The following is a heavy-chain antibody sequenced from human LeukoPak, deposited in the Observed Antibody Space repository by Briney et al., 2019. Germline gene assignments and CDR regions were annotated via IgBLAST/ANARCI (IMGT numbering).Heavy chain of an antibody. J-gene: IGHJ6*02. Sequence: SETLSLTCTVSGGSISSSSYYWGWIRQPPGKGLEWIGSIYYSGSTYYNPSLKSRVTISVVTSKNQFSLKLSSVTAADTAVYYCARLSGSSWYFNYYYGMDVWGQGTMVTVSS. CDR2: IYYSGST. CDR3: ARLSGSSWYFNYYYGMDV. V-gene: IGHV4-39*01. CDR1: GGSISSSSYY. D-gene: IGHD6-13*01.